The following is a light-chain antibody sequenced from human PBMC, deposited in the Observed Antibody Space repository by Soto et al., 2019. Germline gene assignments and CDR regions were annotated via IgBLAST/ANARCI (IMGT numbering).Light chain of an antibody. CDR2: GAS. CDR3: QQYGSSPPIT. CDR1: QSVTSNY. J-gene: IGKJ5*01. Sequence: EIVLTQSPGTLSLSPGERATLSCRASQSVTSNYLAWYQQKPGQAPRLLIYGASTRATGIPATFSGSGSGTDFTLTISRLEPEDFAVYYCQQYGSSPPITFGQGTRLEIK. V-gene: IGKV3-20*01.